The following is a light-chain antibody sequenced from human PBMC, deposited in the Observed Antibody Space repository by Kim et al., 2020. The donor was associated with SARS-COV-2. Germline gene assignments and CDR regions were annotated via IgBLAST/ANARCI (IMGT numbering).Light chain of an antibody. Sequence: ASVGDRVTITCRASQGINNWLAWYQQKPGKAPKLLISAASTLQSGVPSRFGGSGSGTDFTLTISSLQPEDFATYYCQQADSFPRTFGQGTKVDI. J-gene: IGKJ1*01. V-gene: IGKV1-12*01. CDR1: QGINNW. CDR3: QQADSFPRT. CDR2: AAS.